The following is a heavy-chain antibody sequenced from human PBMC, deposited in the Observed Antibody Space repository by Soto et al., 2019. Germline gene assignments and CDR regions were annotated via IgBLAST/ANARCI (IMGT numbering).Heavy chain of an antibody. CDR2: ISGSGATT. D-gene: IGHD3-9*01. Sequence: PGGSLRLSCAASGFTFSSYSMNWVRQAPGKGLEWVSGISGSGATTSYADSVKGRFTVSRDNPKNTLYLQMNSLRVEDTAVYYCAKLRYFDWSSYNWFEYWGQGTPVTVSS. J-gene: IGHJ5*01. V-gene: IGHV3-23*01. CDR3: AKLRYFDWSSYNWFEY. CDR1: GFTFSSYS.